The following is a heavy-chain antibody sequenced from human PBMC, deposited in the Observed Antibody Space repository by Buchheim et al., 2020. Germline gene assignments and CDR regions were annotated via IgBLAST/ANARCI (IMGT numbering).Heavy chain of an antibody. CDR2: IKRDGSET. V-gene: IGHV3-7*01. D-gene: IGHD3-22*01. Sequence: EVQLVESGGGLVQPGGSLRLSCAASGFTFSTYWMSWVRQAPGKGLEWVANIKRDGSETHYVDSVKGRFTISRDNAKNSLYLQLNSLRAEDTAVYYCARYYYDSSGYYGLYGMDVWGQGTT. CDR1: GFTFSTYW. J-gene: IGHJ6*02. CDR3: ARYYYDSSGYYGLYGMDV.